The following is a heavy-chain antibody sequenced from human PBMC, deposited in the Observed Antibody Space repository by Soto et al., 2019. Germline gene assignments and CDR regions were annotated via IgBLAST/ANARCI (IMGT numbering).Heavy chain of an antibody. CDR3: ARDRGGSRDYYYYYGMDV. J-gene: IGHJ6*02. CDR2: IWYDGSNK. CDR1: GFTFSSYG. V-gene: IGHV3-33*01. D-gene: IGHD1-26*01. Sequence: QVQLVESGGGVVQPGRSLRLSCAASGFTFSSYGMHWVRQAPGKGLEWVAVIWYDGSNKYYADSVKGRFTISRDNCKNTLYLQMNSLRAEDTAVYYCARDRGGSRDYYYYYGMDVWGQGTTVTVSS.